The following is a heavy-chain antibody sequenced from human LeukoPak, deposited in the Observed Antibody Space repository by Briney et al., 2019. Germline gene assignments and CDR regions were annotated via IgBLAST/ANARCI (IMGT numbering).Heavy chain of an antibody. CDR3: ARGDTNNYIPI. Sequence: GGSLRLSCAASGFTFSSYWMNWVRQAPGKGLEWVANIKQDGSGKYYVDSVKGRFTISRDNAKNSLYLQMNSLRAEDTAVYYCARGDTNNYIPIWGPGSLVTVSS. V-gene: IGHV3-7*01. CDR2: IKQDGSGK. D-gene: IGHD4-11*01. CDR1: GFTFSSYW. J-gene: IGHJ4*02.